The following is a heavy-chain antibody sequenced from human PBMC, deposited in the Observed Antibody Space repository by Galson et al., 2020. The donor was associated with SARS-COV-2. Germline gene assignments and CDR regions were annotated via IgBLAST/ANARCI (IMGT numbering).Heavy chain of an antibody. D-gene: IGHD2-2*01. Sequence: GGSLRLSCAASGLTASSNYMSWVRQAPGKGLEWVSVTYSGGRTYYADSAKARFTISRDNPKNTLYLQMNSLRAEDTAVYYCRLVVPAAARYFDYWGQGTLVTVSS. CDR2: TYSGGRT. CDR3: RLVVPAAARYFDY. J-gene: IGHJ4*02. CDR1: GLTASSNY. V-gene: IGHV3-53*01.